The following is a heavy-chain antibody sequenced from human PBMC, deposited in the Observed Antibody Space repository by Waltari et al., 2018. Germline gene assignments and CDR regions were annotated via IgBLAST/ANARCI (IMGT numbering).Heavy chain of an antibody. CDR2: IYYSGST. D-gene: IGHD5-12*01. J-gene: IGHJ3*02. CDR3: ASGYSGYDGDAFDI. CDR1: GGSLSSHS. V-gene: IGHV4-59*11. Sequence: QVQLQESGPGLVKPSETLSLTCTVSGGSLSSHSWCWFRPPPGKGLEWIGYIYYSGSTNYNPSLKSRVTISVDTSKNQFSLKLSSVTAADTAVYYCASGYSGYDGDAFDIWGQGTMVTVSS.